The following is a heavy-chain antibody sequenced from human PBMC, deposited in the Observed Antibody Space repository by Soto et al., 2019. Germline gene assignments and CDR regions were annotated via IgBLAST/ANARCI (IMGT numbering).Heavy chain of an antibody. CDR1: GFTFSSYS. CDR2: ISSSSSYI. CDR3: ARGVSGVAGWFDP. V-gene: IGHV3-21*01. Sequence: GGSLRLSCAASGFTFSSYSMNWVRQAPGKGLEWVSSISSSSSYIYYADSVKGRFTISRDNAKNSLYLQMNSLRAEDTAVYYCARGVSGVAGWFDPWGQGTVVTVSS. D-gene: IGHD2-8*01. J-gene: IGHJ5*02.